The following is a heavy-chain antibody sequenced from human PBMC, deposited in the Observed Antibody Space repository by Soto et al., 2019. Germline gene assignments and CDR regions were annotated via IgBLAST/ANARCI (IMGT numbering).Heavy chain of an antibody. V-gene: IGHV1-46*01. J-gene: IGHJ6*04. CDR1: GYTFTSFY. CDR3: ASSPASSSSWYGIPPDPIHGMDV. Sequence: QMQLVQSGAEVKRPGASVRVSCKSSGYTFTSFYIHWVRQAPGQGLEWMGIINPSRGITNFAQRSRGRDTRTRDMSTNTRFMELNSLKSDDTAVYFCASSPASSSSWYGIPPDPIHGMDVWGEGTTVTVSP. CDR2: INPSRGIT. D-gene: IGHD6-13*01.